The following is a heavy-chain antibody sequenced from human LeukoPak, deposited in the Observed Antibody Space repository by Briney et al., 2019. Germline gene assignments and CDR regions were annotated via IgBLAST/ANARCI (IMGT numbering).Heavy chain of an antibody. CDR2: INHSGST. CDR1: GGSFSGYY. V-gene: IGHV4-34*01. Sequence: PSETLSLTCAVYGGSFSGYYWSWIRQPPGKGLEWIGEINHSGSTNYNPSLKSRVTISVDTSKNQFSLKLSSVTAADTAVYYCARDLGGAPRPWGQGTLVTVSP. D-gene: IGHD1-26*01. J-gene: IGHJ4*02. CDR3: ARDLGGAPRP.